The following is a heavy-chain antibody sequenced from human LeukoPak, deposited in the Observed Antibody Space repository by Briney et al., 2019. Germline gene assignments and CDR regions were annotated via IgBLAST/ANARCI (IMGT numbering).Heavy chain of an antibody. CDR2: ISSSSSTI. J-gene: IGHJ4*02. V-gene: IGHV3-48*01. Sequence: GGSLRLSCAASGFTFSIYSMNWLRQAPGKGLEWVSYISSSSSTIYYADSVKGRLTISRDNAKNSLYLQMNSLRAEDTAVYYCARDLWDGYSYFDYWGQGTLVTVSS. CDR3: ARDLWDGYSYFDY. D-gene: IGHD5-24*01. CDR1: GFTFSIYS.